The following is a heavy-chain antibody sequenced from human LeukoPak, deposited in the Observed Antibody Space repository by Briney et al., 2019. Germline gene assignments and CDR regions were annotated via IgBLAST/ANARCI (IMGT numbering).Heavy chain of an antibody. CDR1: GGSISSHY. V-gene: IGHV4-59*04. Sequence: PSETLSLTCTVSGGSISSHYWSWIRQPPGKGLEWIGNIYYSGSTYSNPSLKSRVTISVDTSKNQFSLKLSSVTAADTAVYYCARHSEYSGSYYLPTLDYWGQGTLVTVSS. J-gene: IGHJ4*02. D-gene: IGHD1-26*01. CDR3: ARHSEYSGSYYLPTLDY. CDR2: IYYSGST.